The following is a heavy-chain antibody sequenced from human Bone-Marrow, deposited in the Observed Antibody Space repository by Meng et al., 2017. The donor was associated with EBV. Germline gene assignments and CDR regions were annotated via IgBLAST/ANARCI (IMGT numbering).Heavy chain of an antibody. V-gene: IGHV3-74*01. Sequence: VQVQEARGGLVQTGGSLRLSGAAMGFSFRSTCMHWVCEGQGKGLVWISRTNDDGRTTSYADSVKGRFTISRDNTKNTLYLQMNSLRAEDTARYFCSRDLAGAYDDWGQGTLVTVSS. CDR2: TNDDGRTT. CDR1: GFSFRSTC. D-gene: IGHD3-3*02. CDR3: SRDLAGAYDD. J-gene: IGHJ4*02.